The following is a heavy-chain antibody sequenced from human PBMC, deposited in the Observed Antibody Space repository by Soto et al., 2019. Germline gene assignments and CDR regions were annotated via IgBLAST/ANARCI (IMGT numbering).Heavy chain of an antibody. CDR2: INPILSMS. Sequence: QVQLVKSGAAVKRPGSSVKVSGKASGDTCTFYYLTWMRQAPGLGLEWMGRINPILSMSNYAQRFQGRVTITAHKATRTAYMELSRLTSDATAIYDCAISYGSGYRAFDYWGQGALVTVSS. V-gene: IGHV1-69*02. D-gene: IGHD3-10*01. J-gene: IGHJ4*02. CDR1: GDTCTFYY. CDR3: AISYGSGYRAFDY.